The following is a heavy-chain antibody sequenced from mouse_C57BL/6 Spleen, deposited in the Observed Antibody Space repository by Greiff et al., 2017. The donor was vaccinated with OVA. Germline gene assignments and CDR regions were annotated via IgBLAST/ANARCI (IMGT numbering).Heavy chain of an antibody. CDR3: ARPYGNYEYYAMDY. J-gene: IGHJ4*01. CDR2: ISYDGSN. V-gene: IGHV3-6*01. CDR1: GYSITSGYY. Sequence: EVKLQESGPGLVKPSQSLSLTCSVTGYSITSGYYWNWIRQFPGNKLEWMGYISYDGSNNYNPSLKNRISITRDTSMNQFFLKLNSVTTEDTATYYCARPYGNYEYYAMDYWGQGTSVTVSS. D-gene: IGHD2-1*01.